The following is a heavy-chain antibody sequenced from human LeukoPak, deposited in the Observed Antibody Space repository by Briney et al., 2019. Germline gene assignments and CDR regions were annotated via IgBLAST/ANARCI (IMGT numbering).Heavy chain of an antibody. CDR3: ARGGGLDV. V-gene: IGHV3-7*03. Sequence: GGSLRLSCAASGFTFSSYWMNWARQAPGKGLEWVASVNHNGNVNYYVDSVKGRFTISRDNAKNSLYLQMSNLRAEDTAVYFCARGGGLDVWGQGATVTVSS. CDR1: GFTFSSYW. D-gene: IGHD3-16*01. J-gene: IGHJ6*02. CDR2: VNHNGNVN.